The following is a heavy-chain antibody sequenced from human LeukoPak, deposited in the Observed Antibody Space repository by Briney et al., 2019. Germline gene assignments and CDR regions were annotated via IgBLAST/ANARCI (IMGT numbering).Heavy chain of an antibody. Sequence: GGSLRLSCAASGLTFSSYWMHWVRQAPGKGLVWVSRINSDGSTTTYADSVKGRFTISRDNSKNTLYLQMNSLRAEDTAVYYCAKDGRFGSGWTVGGYWGQGTLVTVSS. V-gene: IGHV3-74*01. CDR3: AKDGRFGSGWTVGGY. D-gene: IGHD6-19*01. CDR1: GLTFSSYW. CDR2: INSDGSTT. J-gene: IGHJ4*02.